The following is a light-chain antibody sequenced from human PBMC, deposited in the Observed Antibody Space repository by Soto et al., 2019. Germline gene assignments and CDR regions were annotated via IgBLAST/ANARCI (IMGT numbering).Light chain of an antibody. CDR1: SRDIGAYNY. V-gene: IGLV2-14*01. Sequence: QSALTQPASVSGTPGQSITISCTGSSRDIGAYNYVSWFQQYPGKAPKLIISEFSNRPSGVSNRFSGSKSGTAASLTISGLQTEDEADYFCFSFTTDWTHVFGTGTKVTVL. CDR2: EFS. CDR3: FSFTTDWTHV. J-gene: IGLJ1*01.